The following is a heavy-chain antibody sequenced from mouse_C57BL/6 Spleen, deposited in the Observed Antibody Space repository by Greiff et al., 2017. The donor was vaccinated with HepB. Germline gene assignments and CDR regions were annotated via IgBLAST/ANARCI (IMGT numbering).Heavy chain of an antibody. V-gene: IGHV5-17*01. CDR2: ISSGSSTI. CDR1: GFTFSDYG. CDR3: ARGATVSWYFDV. J-gene: IGHJ1*03. D-gene: IGHD1-1*01. Sequence: EVQLVESGGGLVKPGGSLKLSCAASGFTFSDYGMHWVRQAPEKGLEWVAYISSGSSTIYYAATVKGRFTISRDNAKNTLFLQMTSLRSEYTAMYYCARGATVSWYFDVWGTGTTVTVSS.